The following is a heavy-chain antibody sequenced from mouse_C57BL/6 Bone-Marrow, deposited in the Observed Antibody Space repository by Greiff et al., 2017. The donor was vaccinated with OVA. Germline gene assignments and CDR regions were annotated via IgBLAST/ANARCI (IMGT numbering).Heavy chain of an antibody. CDR2: IRRKSSNYAT. V-gene: IGHV10-3*01. CDR3: VRECYGSWYFDV. D-gene: IGHD1-1*01. CDR1: GFTFNTYA. J-gene: IGHJ1*03. Sequence: EVQGVESGGGLVQPKGSLKLSCAASGFTFNTYAMHWVRQAPGKGLEWVARIRRKSSNYATYCADSVKDRFTISRDDSQSMLYLQMNNLKTEDTAMYYCVRECYGSWYFDVWGTGTTVTVSA.